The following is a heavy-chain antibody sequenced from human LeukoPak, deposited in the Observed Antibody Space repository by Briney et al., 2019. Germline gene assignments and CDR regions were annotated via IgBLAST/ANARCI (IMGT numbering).Heavy chain of an antibody. CDR1: GFTFSRYD. D-gene: IGHD2-15*01. Sequence: GGSLRLSCAAPGFTFSRYDMHWVRQATGKGLEWVSAFCSTGNTYYSGAVKGRFTISRENAKSSLYLQMNSLRAGDTAVYYCAREGYDEAFDIWGHGTMVTVSS. J-gene: IGHJ3*02. CDR3: AREGYDEAFDI. CDR2: FCSTGNT. V-gene: IGHV3-13*04.